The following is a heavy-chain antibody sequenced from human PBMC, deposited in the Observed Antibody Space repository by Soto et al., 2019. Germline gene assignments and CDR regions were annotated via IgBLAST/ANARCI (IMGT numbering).Heavy chain of an antibody. CDR2: IYSGGST. J-gene: IGHJ6*02. D-gene: IGHD3-10*01. Sequence: GGSLRLSCAASGFTVSSNYMSWVRQAPGKGLEWVSVIYSGGSTYYADSVKGRFTISRDNSKNTLYLQMNSLRAEDTAVYYCARDLTITMVRGVYYYYGMDVWGQGTTVTVSS. CDR1: GFTVSSNY. CDR3: ARDLTITMVRGVYYYYGMDV. V-gene: IGHV3-66*01.